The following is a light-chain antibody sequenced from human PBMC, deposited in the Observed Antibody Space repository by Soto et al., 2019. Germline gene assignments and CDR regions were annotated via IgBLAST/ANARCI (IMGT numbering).Light chain of an antibody. CDR3: QTWGTGIQV. J-gene: IGLJ1*01. V-gene: IGLV4-69*01. CDR2: LNSDGSH. Sequence: QPVLTQSPSASASLGPSVKLTCTLSSGHSNYAIAWHQQQPEKGPRYLMKLNSDGSHSKGDGIPDRFSGSSSGAERYLTISSLQYEDEADYYCQTWGTGIQVFGTGTKLTVL. CDR1: SGHSNYA.